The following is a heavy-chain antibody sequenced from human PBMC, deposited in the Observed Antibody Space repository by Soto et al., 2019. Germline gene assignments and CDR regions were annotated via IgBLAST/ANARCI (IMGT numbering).Heavy chain of an antibody. CDR1: GFTFSNYA. V-gene: IGHV3-33*01. J-gene: IGHJ4*02. CDR2: IWYDGTNK. D-gene: IGHD2-21*02. Sequence: QVQLVESGGGVVQPGRSLRLSCVASGFTFSNYAMYWVRQAPGKGLEWVAVIWYDGTNKNYADSVKGRFTIYRDNSKNKLYLQMNSLRVEDTAVYYWSRGRVTAVATPYSWGQGVQVTVSS. CDR3: SRGRVTAVATPYS.